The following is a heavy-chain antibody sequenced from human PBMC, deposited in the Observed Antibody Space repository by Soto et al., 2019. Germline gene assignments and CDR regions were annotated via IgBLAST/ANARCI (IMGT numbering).Heavy chain of an antibody. D-gene: IGHD6-6*01. J-gene: IGHJ6*02. CDR3: ARRRVPPPLSSRYENGLDV. V-gene: IGHV3-7*01. CDR1: GFTFGNYW. Sequence: EVQLVESGGGLVQPGGSLRLSCAGSGFTFGNYWMNWVRQAPGKGLEWVANIKQDGNEKDYVDSVRGRFTISRDNAQNSMYLQMNSLRAEDTAVYYCARRRVPPPLSSRYENGLDVWGQGTTVTVSS. CDR2: IKQDGNEK.